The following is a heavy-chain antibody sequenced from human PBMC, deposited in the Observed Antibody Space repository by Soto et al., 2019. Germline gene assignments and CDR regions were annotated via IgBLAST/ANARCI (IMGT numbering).Heavy chain of an antibody. Sequence: SETLSLTCAVSGGSISSGGYSWSWIWQPPGKGLEWIGYIYHSGSTYYNPSLKSRVTISVDRSKNQFSLKLSSVTAVDTAVYYCATRYYYDSSGHLWGQGTLVTVSS. CDR2: IYHSGST. CDR1: GGSISSGGYS. J-gene: IGHJ4*02. V-gene: IGHV4-30-2*01. D-gene: IGHD3-22*01. CDR3: ATRYYYDSSGHL.